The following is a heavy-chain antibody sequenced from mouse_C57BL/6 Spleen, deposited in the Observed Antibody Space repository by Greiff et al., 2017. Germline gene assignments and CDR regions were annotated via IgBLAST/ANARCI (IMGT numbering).Heavy chain of an antibody. J-gene: IGHJ1*03. CDR2: INPNNGGT. D-gene: IGHD4-1*01. V-gene: IGHV1-26*01. Sequence: VQLQQSGPELVKPGASVKISCKASGYTFTDYYMTWVKQSHGQSLEWIGDINPNNGGTSYNQKFKGKATLTVDKYSSTAYMELHILTSEDSAVYYCAREDLGRYIDVWGTGTSVTVSS. CDR3: AREDLGRYIDV. CDR1: GYTFTDYY.